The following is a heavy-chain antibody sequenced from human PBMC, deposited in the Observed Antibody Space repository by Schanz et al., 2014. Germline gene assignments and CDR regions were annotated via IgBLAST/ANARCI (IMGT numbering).Heavy chain of an antibody. CDR1: GFTFSYYS. CDR3: AKDPHKDYGGKPQTFDI. CDR2: IRFDASAK. D-gene: IGHD4-17*01. Sequence: VQLLESGGGLVQPGGSLRLSCAASGFTFSYYSLNWVRQAPGKGLEWVAYIRFDASAKYYGDSVEGRFTISRDNAKNTLYLQMNSLRPEDTALYYCAKDPHKDYGGKPQTFDIWGQGTMVTVSS. J-gene: IGHJ3*02. V-gene: IGHV3-30*02.